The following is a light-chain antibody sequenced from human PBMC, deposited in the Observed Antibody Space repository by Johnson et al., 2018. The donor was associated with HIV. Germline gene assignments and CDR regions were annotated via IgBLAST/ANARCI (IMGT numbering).Light chain of an antibody. CDR2: DNN. CDR3: GTWDSSLSTGGNV. CDR1: SSNIGNND. V-gene: IGLV1-51*01. Sequence: QSVLTQPPSVSAAPGQKVTISCSGSSSNIGNNDVSWYQQLPGTAPKVLIYDNNKRPSGIPDRFSGSKSGTSATLGITGLQTGDEADYYCGTWDSSLSTGGNVFGTGTKVTVL. J-gene: IGLJ1*01.